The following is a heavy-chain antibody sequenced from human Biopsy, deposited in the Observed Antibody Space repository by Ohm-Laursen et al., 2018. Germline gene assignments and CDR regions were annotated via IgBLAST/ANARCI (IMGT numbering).Heavy chain of an antibody. V-gene: IGHV3-7*01. CDR3: AKCMTGGSNYYFHH. D-gene: IGHD2-8*01. CDR1: GFTFSTYW. J-gene: IGHJ4*02. CDR2: IKRDESQS. Sequence: SLRLSCAASGFTFSTYWMTWVRQAPGKGLEWVANIKRDESQSNHADSVKGRFTISRDNAKNTLYLQMNSLGGEDTAVYYCAKCMTGGSNYYFHHCGQGTLVTVSP.